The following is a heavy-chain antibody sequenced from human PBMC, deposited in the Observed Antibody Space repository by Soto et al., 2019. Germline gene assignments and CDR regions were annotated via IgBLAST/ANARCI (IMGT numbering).Heavy chain of an antibody. D-gene: IGHD5-12*01. V-gene: IGHV4-59*01. CDR3: ARSRHSRYDSLDY. CDR1: GGSISSYY. J-gene: IGHJ4*02. CDR2: IYYSGST. Sequence: LSLTCTVSGGSISSYYWSWIRQPPGKGLEWIGYIYYSGSTNYNPSLKSRLTISVDTSKNQFSLKLSSVTAADTAVYYCARSRHSRYDSLDYWAQGTLVPVSS.